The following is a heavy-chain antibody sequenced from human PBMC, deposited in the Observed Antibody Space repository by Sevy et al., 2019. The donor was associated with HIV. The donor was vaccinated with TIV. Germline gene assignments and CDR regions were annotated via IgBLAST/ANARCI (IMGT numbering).Heavy chain of an antibody. V-gene: IGHV1-18*01. CDR1: GYTFTSYG. J-gene: IGHJ3*02. CDR2: ISAYNGNT. CDR3: ARVLYQNDAFDI. D-gene: IGHD3-16*02. Sequence: ASVKVSCKASGYTFTSYGISWVRQAPGQGLEWMGWISAYNGNTNYAQKLQGRVTMTTNTSTSTAYMELRSLRSDDTAVYYCARVLYQNDAFDIWGQGTMVTVSS.